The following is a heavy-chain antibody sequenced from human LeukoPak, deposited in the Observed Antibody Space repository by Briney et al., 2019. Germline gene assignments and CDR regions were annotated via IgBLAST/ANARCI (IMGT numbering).Heavy chain of an antibody. CDR1: GFTFSSYG. D-gene: IGHD2-21*01. J-gene: IGHJ6*02. Sequence: GRSLRLSCAASGFTFSSYGMHWVRQAPGKGLEWVAVIWYDGSNKYYAGSVKGRFTISRDNSKNTLYLQMNSLRAEDTAVYYCAKDVRNSFAAYGMDVWGQGTTVTVSS. CDR3: AKDVRNSFAAYGMDV. CDR2: IWYDGSNK. V-gene: IGHV3-33*06.